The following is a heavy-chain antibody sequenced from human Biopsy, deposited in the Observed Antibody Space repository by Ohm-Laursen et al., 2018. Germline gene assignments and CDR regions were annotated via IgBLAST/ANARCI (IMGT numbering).Heavy chain of an antibody. V-gene: IGHV4-34*01. Sequence: GTLSLTCAVYGESFNGYYWSWIRQTPGKGLEWIGEINHSGRTNYNPSLKSRVTISVDTSKNQFSLKVRSVTAADTAVYYCVRGVDYYDPYHYHALDVWGQGTTVTVSS. J-gene: IGHJ6*02. CDR1: GESFNGYY. CDR2: INHSGRT. D-gene: IGHD3-22*01. CDR3: VRGVDYYDPYHYHALDV.